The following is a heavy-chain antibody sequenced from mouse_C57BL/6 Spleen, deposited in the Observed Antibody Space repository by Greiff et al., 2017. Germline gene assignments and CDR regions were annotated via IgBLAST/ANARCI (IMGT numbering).Heavy chain of an antibody. D-gene: IGHD1-1*01. CDR3: ARGDYYGSRGYFDV. V-gene: IGHV1-72*01. J-gene: IGHJ1*03. CDR2: IDPNSGGT. Sequence: PGRGLEWIGRIDPNSGGTNYNEKFKSKATLTVDKPSSTAYMQLSSLTSEDSAVYYGARGDYYGSRGYFDVWGTGTTVTVSS.